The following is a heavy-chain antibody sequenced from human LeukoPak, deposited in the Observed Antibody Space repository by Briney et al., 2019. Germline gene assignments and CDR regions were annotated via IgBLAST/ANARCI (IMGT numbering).Heavy chain of an antibody. V-gene: IGHV4-34*01. J-gene: IGHJ6*03. CDR2: INHSGST. CDR1: GGSLSGYY. Sequence: SETLSLTCAVYGGSLSGYYWSWIRQPPGKGLEWIGEINHSGSTNYNPSLKSRVTISVDTSKNQFSLKLSSVTAADTAVYYCARGQRGYSGYDSRYYYYMDVWGKGTTVTVSS. D-gene: IGHD5-12*01. CDR3: ARGQRGYSGYDSRYYYYMDV.